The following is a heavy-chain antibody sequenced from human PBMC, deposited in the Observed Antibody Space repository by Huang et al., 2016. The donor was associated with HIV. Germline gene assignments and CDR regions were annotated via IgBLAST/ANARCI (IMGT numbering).Heavy chain of an antibody. CDR1: GFSLSTHGVG. D-gene: IGHD1-26*01. CDR3: AHSMVGASSFDY. Sequence: QITLKESGPTLVKPTQTLTLTCTFSGFSLSTHGVGVGWIRQPPGKALEWLALIYWDADKRYSPSLRRRLTITKDTSKNQVVLTMTNLDPVDTATYYCAHSMVGASSFDYWGQGTLVTVSS. J-gene: IGHJ4*02. V-gene: IGHV2-5*02. CDR2: IYWDADK.